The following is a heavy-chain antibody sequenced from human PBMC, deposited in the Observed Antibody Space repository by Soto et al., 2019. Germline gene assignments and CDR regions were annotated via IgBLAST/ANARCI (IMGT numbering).Heavy chain of an antibody. CDR1: GFSLSTSGVG. CDR2: IYWDDDK. J-gene: IGHJ6*03. CDR3: AHSRAFFHYYYMDV. V-gene: IGHV2-5*02. Sequence: QITLKESGPPLLKPTQTLTLTCTFSGFSLSTSGVGVDWIRQSPGKALEWLALIYWDDDKRYSPSLKSRLTITKDTSKNQVVLTMTDMDPVDTGTYYCAHSRAFFHYYYMDVWGKGTTVTVFS.